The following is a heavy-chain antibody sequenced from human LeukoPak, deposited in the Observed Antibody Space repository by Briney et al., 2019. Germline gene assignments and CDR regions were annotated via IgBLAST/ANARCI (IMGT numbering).Heavy chain of an antibody. CDR3: ARDKVVGATFFDY. Sequence: SGGSLRLSCAASGFTFSSFSMNWVRQAPGKGLEWVSYISRSSTTIYYADSVKGRFAISRDNAKNSLYLQMNSLRDEDTAVYYCARDKVVGATFFDYWGQGTLVTVSS. CDR2: ISRSSTTI. V-gene: IGHV3-48*02. CDR1: GFTFSSFS. J-gene: IGHJ4*02. D-gene: IGHD2-15*01.